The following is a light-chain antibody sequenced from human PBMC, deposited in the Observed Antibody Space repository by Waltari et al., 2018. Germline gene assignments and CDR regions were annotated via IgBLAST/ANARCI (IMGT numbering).Light chain of an antibody. V-gene: IGLV4-69*02. CDR2: VNSDGSH. Sequence: QLVLTQSPSASASLGASVNLTCTLSSGHSNNAIAWHQQQPEKGPRYLMRVNSDGSHNKGDGLPVRFSGSSSGAERYLTISSLQSEDEADYYCQTWGTGIGVFGGGTKLTVL. J-gene: IGLJ3*02. CDR1: SGHSNNA. CDR3: QTWGTGIGV.